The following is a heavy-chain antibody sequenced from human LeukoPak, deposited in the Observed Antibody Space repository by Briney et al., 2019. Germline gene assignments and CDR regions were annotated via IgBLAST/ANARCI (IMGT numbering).Heavy chain of an antibody. D-gene: IGHD6-19*01. CDR1: GGTFSSYA. CDR2: IIPIFGTA. V-gene: IGHV1-69*05. Sequence: ASVKVSCKASGGTFSSYAISWVRQAPGQGLEWMGRIIPIFGTANYAQKFQGRDTITTDESTSTAYMELSSLRSEDTAVYYCASGMAGYSSGWYIFQHWGQGTLVTVSS. CDR3: ASGMAGYSSGWYIFQH. J-gene: IGHJ1*01.